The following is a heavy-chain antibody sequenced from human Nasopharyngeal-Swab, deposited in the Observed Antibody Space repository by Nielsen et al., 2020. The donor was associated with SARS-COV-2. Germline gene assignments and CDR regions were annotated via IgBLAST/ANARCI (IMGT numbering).Heavy chain of an antibody. J-gene: IGHJ4*02. CDR2: IYTSGST. V-gene: IGHV4-61*02. Sequence: SETLSLTCTVSGGSISSGSYYWSWIRQPAGKGLEWIGRIYTSGSTNYNPSLKSRVTISVDTSKNQFSLKLSSVTAADTAVYYCAREFLSSEYCSGGSGCYFDYWGQGTLVTVSS. CDR3: AREFLSSEYCSGGSGCYFDY. D-gene: IGHD2-15*01. CDR1: GGSISSGSYY.